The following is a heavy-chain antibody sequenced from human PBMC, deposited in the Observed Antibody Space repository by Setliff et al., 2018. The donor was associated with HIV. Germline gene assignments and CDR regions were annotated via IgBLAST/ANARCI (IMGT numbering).Heavy chain of an antibody. CDR2: INQDESQK. J-gene: IGHJ6*03. CDR1: GFTCSSYW. CDR3: ASSGYNYGGYYMDV. V-gene: IGHV3-7*03. Sequence: GGSLRLSCAASGFTCSSYWMSWVRQAPGKGLEWVANINQDESQKYYVDSVKGRFTISRDNGKNSLYLQMNSLRAEDTAVYYCASSGYNYGGYYMDVWGKGTTVTVSS. D-gene: IGHD5-18*01.